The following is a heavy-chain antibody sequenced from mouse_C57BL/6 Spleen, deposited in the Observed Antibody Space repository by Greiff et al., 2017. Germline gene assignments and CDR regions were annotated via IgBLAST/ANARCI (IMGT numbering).Heavy chain of an antibody. Sequence: EVKLVESGEGLVKPGGSLKLSCAASGFTFSSYAMSWVRQTPEKRLEWVAYISSGGDYIYYADTVKGRFTISRDNARNTLYLQMSSLKSEDTAMYYCTRRRGYDYDEDYAMDYWGQGTSVTVSS. CDR3: TRRRGYDYDEDYAMDY. V-gene: IGHV5-9-1*02. D-gene: IGHD2-4*01. J-gene: IGHJ4*01. CDR1: GFTFSSYA. CDR2: ISSGGDYI.